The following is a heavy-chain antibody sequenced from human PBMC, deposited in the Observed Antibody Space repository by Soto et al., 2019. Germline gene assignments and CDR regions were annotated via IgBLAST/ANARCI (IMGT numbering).Heavy chain of an antibody. CDR1: GGSISSGGYY. V-gene: IGHV4-31*03. Sequence: QVQLQESGPGLVKPSQTLSLTCTVSGGSISSGGYYWSWIRQHPGKGLEWIGYIYYSGSTYYNPSLKIGVTISVDTSKNQFSLKLSSVTAADTAVYYCASLYSYGYGSANWFDPWGQGTLVTVSS. CDR2: IYYSGST. D-gene: IGHD5-18*01. J-gene: IGHJ5*02. CDR3: ASLYSYGYGSANWFDP.